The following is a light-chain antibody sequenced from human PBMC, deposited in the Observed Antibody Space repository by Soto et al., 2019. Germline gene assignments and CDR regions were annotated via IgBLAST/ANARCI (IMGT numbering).Light chain of an antibody. J-gene: IGKJ1*01. CDR1: QSVSSS. CDR2: HAS. V-gene: IGKV3D-15*01. CDR3: QQYNNWPPWT. Sequence: EIVLTQSPGTLSLSPGERATLSCRASQSVSSSFLAWYQQKPGQAPRLLIYHASIRAAGIPARFSGSGSGTEFTLTISSLQSEDFAVYHCQQYNNWPPWTFGQGTKVDIK.